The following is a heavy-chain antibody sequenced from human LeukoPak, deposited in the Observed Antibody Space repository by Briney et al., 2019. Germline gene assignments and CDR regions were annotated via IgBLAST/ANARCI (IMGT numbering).Heavy chain of an antibody. J-gene: IGHJ4*02. CDR3: ARAGDYGSGSYYLFDY. CDR1: GGTFSSYA. D-gene: IGHD3-10*01. CDR2: IIPILGIA. Sequence: SVKVSCKASGGTFSSYAISWVRQAPGQGLEWMGRIIPILGIANYAQKFQGRVTITADKSTSTAYMELSSLRSEDTAVYYCARAGDYGSGSYYLFDYWGQGTLVTVSS. V-gene: IGHV1-69*04.